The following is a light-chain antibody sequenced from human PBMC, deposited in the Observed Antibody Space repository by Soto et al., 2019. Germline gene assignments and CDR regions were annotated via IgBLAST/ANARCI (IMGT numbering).Light chain of an antibody. CDR2: GVS. CDR3: SSYAGSLYV. J-gene: IGLJ1*01. Sequence: QSALTQPPSASGSPGQSVTISCTGTSSDVGDYNYVSWYQQHPGKAPKLMIYGVSKRPSGVPDRFSGSKSGNTASLTVSGLQAEDEADHYCSSYAGSLYVFGTGTKLTVL. CDR1: SSDVGDYNY. V-gene: IGLV2-8*01.